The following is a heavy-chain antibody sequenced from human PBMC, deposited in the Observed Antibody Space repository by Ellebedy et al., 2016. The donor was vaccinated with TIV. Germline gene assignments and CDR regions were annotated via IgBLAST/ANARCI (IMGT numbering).Heavy chain of an antibody. CDR1: GLTFSSYW. CDR2: IKQDGSEK. V-gene: IGHV3-7*03. CDR3: ASWFGGENY. Sequence: GESLKISCAASGLTFSSYWMSWVRQAPGKGLEWVTNIKQDGSEKYYVDSVKGRFTISRDNAKNSLYLQMNRLRAEDTAVYYCASWFGGENYWGQGALVTVSS. D-gene: IGHD3-10*01. J-gene: IGHJ4*02.